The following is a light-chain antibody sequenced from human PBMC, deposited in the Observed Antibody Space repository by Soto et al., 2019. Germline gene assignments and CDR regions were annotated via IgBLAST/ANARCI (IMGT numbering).Light chain of an antibody. J-gene: IGLJ1*01. CDR3: CSYTSSSTLEV. Sequence: QSALTQPASVSGSPGQSITISCTGTSSDVGGYNHVSWYQQHPGKAPKLMIYEVSYRPSGVSNRFSGSKSGNTASLTISGLQAEDEADYYCCSYTSSSTLEVFGTGTKVTVL. V-gene: IGLV2-14*01. CDR1: SSDVGGYNH. CDR2: EVS.